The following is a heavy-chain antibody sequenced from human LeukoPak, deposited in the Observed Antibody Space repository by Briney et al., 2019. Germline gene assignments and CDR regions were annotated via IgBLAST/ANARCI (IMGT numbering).Heavy chain of an antibody. CDR1: GFTFRSYW. D-gene: IGHD6-13*01. J-gene: IGHJ4*02. V-gene: IGHV3-74*01. CDR2: INSDGSST. CDR3: ARVEVAAAATKPDY. Sequence: GGSLRLSCAASGFTFRSYWMHWVRHAPGEGLVWVSRINSDGSSTSYADSVKGRFTISRGNAKNTLYLQMNSLRAEDTAVYYCARVEVAAAATKPDYWGQGTLVTVSS.